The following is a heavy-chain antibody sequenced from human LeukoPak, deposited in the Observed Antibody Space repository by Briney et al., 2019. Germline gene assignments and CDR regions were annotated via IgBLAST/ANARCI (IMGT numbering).Heavy chain of an antibody. CDR3: ALSSGYYYSVDY. V-gene: IGHV1-69*13. J-gene: IGHJ4*02. CDR2: IIPIFGTA. Sequence: ASVKVSCKASGGTFSSYAISWVRQAPGQGLKWMGGIIPIFGTANYAQKFQGRVTITADESTSTAYMELSSLRSEDTAVYYCALSSGYYYSVDYWGQGTLVTVSS. CDR1: GGTFSSYA. D-gene: IGHD3-22*01.